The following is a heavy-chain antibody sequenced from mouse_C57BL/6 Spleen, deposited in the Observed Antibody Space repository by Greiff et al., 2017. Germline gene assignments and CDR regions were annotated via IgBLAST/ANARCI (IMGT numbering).Heavy chain of an antibody. D-gene: IGHD1-1*01. CDR3: AAEGSSRGYFDY. CDR1: GYTFTSYW. V-gene: IGHV1-64*01. J-gene: IGHJ2*01. Sequence: VQLQQPGAELVKPGASVKLSCKASGYTFTSYWMHWVKQRPGQGLEWIGMIHPNSGSTNYNEKFKSKATLTVDKSSNTAYMQLSSLTTEDSAIYYCAAEGSSRGYFDYWGQGTTLTVSS. CDR2: IHPNSGST.